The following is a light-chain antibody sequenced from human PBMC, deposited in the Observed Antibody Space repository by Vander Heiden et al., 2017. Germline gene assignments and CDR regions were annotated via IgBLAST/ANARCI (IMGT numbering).Light chain of an antibody. CDR3: QRSYRTPWT. CDR1: KSISSY. CDR2: AAY. Sequence: DIQMTQSPSSLSPSVGDRVPITCRARKSISSYSKWHQQKPGKAPKLLIYAAYRLKSRVTSRFSGSGSGTDFTITSSSLQPEYFANYYRQRSYRTPWTFGQGTKVEIK. J-gene: IGKJ1*01. V-gene: IGKV1-39*01.